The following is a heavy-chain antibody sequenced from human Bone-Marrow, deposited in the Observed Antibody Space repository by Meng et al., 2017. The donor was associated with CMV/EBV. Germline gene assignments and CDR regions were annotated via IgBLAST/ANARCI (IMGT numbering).Heavy chain of an antibody. V-gene: IGHV3-15*01. D-gene: IGHD2-2*01. Sequence: GGSLKISCAASGFTFSNAWMSWVRQAPGKGLEWVGRIKSKTDGGTTDYAAPVKGRFTISRDDSKNTLYLQMNSLKTEDTAVYYCTTVSVVVPAAPDWGQGTLVTVSS. J-gene: IGHJ4*02. CDR1: GFTFSNAW. CDR3: TTVSVVVPAAPD. CDR2: IKSKTDGGTT.